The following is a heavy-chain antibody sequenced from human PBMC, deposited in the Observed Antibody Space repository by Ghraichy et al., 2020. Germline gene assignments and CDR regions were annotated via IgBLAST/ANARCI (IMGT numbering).Heavy chain of an antibody. V-gene: IGHV4-59*01. CDR1: GGSISSYY. CDR3: ARAGGQLEYYYYYGMDV. CDR2: IYYSGST. D-gene: IGHD2-2*01. Sequence: SLNISCTVSGGSISSYYWSWIRQPPGKGLEWIGYIYYSGSTNYNPSLKSRVTISVDTSKNQFSLKLSSVTAADTAVYYCARAGGQLEYYYYYGMDVWGQGTTVTVSS. J-gene: IGHJ6*02.